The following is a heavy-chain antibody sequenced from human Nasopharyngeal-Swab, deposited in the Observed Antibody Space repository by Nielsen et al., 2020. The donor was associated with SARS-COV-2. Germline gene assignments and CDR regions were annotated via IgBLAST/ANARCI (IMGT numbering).Heavy chain of an antibody. Sequence: SETLSLTCTVSGGSINSNYWTWIRQSTGKGLEWIGYIYSTGSTNSNPSLKTRVSISVDTSRNQFSLRLSSVTAADTAVYYCARSVSDYTNNDRFDYFDPWGQGSLVTVSS. CDR2: IYSTGST. D-gene: IGHD4-11*01. CDR1: GGSINSNY. CDR3: ARSVSDYTNNDRFDYFDP. V-gene: IGHV4-59*01. J-gene: IGHJ5*02.